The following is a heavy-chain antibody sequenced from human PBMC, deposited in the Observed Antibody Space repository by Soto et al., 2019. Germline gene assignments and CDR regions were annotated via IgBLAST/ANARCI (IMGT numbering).Heavy chain of an antibody. CDR3: ARVGQLVGYIYYNTDV. CDR1: GYTFTNYG. V-gene: IGHV1-18*01. CDR2: ISAYNGDT. J-gene: IGHJ6*03. D-gene: IGHD6-6*01. Sequence: QVHLLQSGAEVKNPGASVKVSCKASGYTFTNYGITWVRQAPGQGLEWLGWISAYNGDTHYTQSLQARATMTTDTSTSTAYMELGGLRSDDTALYYCARVGQLVGYIYYNTDVWGKATTVTSSS.